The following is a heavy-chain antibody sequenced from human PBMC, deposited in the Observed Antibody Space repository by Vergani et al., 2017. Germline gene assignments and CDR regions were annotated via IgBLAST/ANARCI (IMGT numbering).Heavy chain of an antibody. CDR3: ARKIRGYSYGFNYFDY. J-gene: IGHJ4*02. Sequence: QVQLPESGPGLVKPSQTLSLTCTVSGGSLSSGGYYWSWIRQHPGKGLEWIGYIYYSGSTYYNPSLKSRVTISVDTSKNQFSLKLSSVTAADTAVYYCARKIRGYSYGFNYFDYWGQGTLVTVSS. V-gene: IGHV4-31*03. CDR2: IYYSGST. CDR1: GGSLSSGGYY. D-gene: IGHD5-18*01.